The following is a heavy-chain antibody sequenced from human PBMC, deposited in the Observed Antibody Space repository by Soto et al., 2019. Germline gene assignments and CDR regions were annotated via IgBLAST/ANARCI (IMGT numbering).Heavy chain of an antibody. D-gene: IGHD6-13*01. V-gene: IGHV4-4*02. J-gene: IGHJ3*02. CDR1: GGSISSSNW. CDR3: ARSRFSYSSSRYGAFDI. Sequence: PSETLSLTCAVSGGSISSSNWWSWVRQPPGKGLEWIGEIYHSGSTNYNPSLKSRVTISVDKSKNQFSLKLSSVTAADTAVYYCARSRFSYSSSRYGAFDIWGQRTMVTVSS. CDR2: IYHSGST.